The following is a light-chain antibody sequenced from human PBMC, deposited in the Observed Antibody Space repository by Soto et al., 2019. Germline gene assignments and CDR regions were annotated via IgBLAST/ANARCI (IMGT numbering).Light chain of an antibody. Sequence: EIVLTQSPATLSASTGQRATLYFXXXXSVSSSYLAWYQQKPGQAPRLLIYGASSRATGIPDRFSGSGSGTDFTLTISRLEPEDFAVYYCQQYGSSPPTWTFGQGTKVDIK. J-gene: IGKJ1*01. CDR3: QQYGSSPPTWT. CDR2: GAS. CDR1: XSVSSSY. V-gene: IGKV3-20*01.